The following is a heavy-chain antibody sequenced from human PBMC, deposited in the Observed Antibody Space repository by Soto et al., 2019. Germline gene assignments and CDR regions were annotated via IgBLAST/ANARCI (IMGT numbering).Heavy chain of an antibody. Sequence: EVQLLESGGGLVQPGGSLRLSCAASGFTFSNYAMSWVRQAPGKGLEWVSAISGSGGSTYYADSVKGRFTISRDNSNNTLYLQMNSLRAEDTAVYYCSKDARGPYYGSGSSSYWGQGTLVTVSS. CDR3: SKDARGPYYGSGSSSY. J-gene: IGHJ4*02. D-gene: IGHD3-10*01. V-gene: IGHV3-23*01. CDR1: GFTFSNYA. CDR2: ISGSGGST.